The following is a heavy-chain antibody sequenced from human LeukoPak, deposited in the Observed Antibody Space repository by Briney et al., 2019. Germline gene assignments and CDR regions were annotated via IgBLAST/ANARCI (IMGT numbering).Heavy chain of an antibody. V-gene: IGHV4-59*08. D-gene: IGHD3-22*01. J-gene: IGHJ4*02. CDR2: IYYSGST. Sequence: SETLSLTCTVSGGSISSYYWSWIRQPSGKGLEWIGYIYYSGSTNYNPSLKSRVTISVDTSKNQFSLKLSSVTAADTAVYYCARRGYYYDSSGHSYYFDYWGQGTLVTVSS. CDR1: GGSISSYY. CDR3: ARRGYYYDSSGHSYYFDY.